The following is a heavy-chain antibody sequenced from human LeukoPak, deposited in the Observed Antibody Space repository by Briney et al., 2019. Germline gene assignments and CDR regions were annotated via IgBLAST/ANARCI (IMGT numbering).Heavy chain of an antibody. J-gene: IGHJ1*01. CDR1: GFTFSSYG. V-gene: IGHV3-23*01. D-gene: IGHD6-19*01. Sequence: GGSLGLSCAASGFTFSSYGMSWVRQAPGKGLEWVSSIDYDGGSGHYADSVKGRFTISRDNSNNTLFLHLNSLRGEDTAVYYCTRNSGWYGLSWGQGTLVTVSS. CDR3: TRNSGWYGLS. CDR2: IDYDGGSG.